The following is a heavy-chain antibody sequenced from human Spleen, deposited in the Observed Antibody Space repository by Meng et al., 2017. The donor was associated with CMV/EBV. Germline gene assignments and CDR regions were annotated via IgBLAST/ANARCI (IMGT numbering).Heavy chain of an antibody. Sequence: GSLRLSCVASGFKFSDYGMNWVRQAPGKGLEWVGFISHDGMIIYYADSLKGRFTISRDNSKNTLYLQMSSLRGDDTAVYYCASPPSSGRDYWGQGTLVTVSS. D-gene: IGHD3-22*01. J-gene: IGHJ4*02. CDR3: ASPPSSGRDY. V-gene: IGHV3-30*03. CDR1: GFKFSDYG. CDR2: ISHDGMII.